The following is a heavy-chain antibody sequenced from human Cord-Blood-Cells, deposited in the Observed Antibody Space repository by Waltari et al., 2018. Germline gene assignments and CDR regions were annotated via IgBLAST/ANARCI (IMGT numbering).Heavy chain of an antibody. D-gene: IGHD3-9*01. CDR2: INHSGST. CDR1: GGSFSGYY. Sequence: QVQLQQWGAGLLKPSETLSLTCAVYGGSFSGYYWSWIRQPPGKGLEWIGEINHSGSTNYNPSLKSRVTISVDTSKNQFSLKLSSVTAADTAVNYCARGKEIFPDYWGQGTLVTVSS. V-gene: IGHV4-34*01. CDR3: ARGKEIFPDY. J-gene: IGHJ4*02.